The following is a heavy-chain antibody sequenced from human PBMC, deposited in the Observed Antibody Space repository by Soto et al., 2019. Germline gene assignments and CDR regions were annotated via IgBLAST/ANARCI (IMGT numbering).Heavy chain of an antibody. J-gene: IGHJ4*02. V-gene: IGHV3-33*01. D-gene: IGHD3-10*01. Sequence: QVQLVESGGGVVQPGRSLRLSCAASGFTFSSYGMHWVRQAPGKGLEWVAVIWYDGSNKYYADSVKGRFTISRDNSKNTRYLQMNSLRAEDTAVYYCARDIEAGSGSYCDYWGQGTLVTVSS. CDR1: GFTFSSYG. CDR2: IWYDGSNK. CDR3: ARDIEAGSGSYCDY.